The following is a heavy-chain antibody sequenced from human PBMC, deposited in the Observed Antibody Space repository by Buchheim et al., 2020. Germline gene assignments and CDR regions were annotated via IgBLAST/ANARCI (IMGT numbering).Heavy chain of an antibody. Sequence: EVQLVESGGGLVQPGGSLRLSCAASGFTFSDYWMTWVRQAPGKGLEWVANINRDGSEKNYVDSVKGRFTISRDNAKISLNLRMNSLRAEDTAVYYGAREWREQPIDYWGQGTL. CDR3: AREWREQPIDY. CDR2: INRDGSEK. J-gene: IGHJ4*02. D-gene: IGHD1-26*01. CDR1: GFTFSDYW. V-gene: IGHV3-7*01.